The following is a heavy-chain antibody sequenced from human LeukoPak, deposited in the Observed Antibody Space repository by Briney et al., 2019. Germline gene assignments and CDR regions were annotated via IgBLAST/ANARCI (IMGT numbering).Heavy chain of an antibody. CDR2: INPSGGST. D-gene: IGHD1-26*01. Sequence: ASVKVSCKASGYTFTSYYMHWVRQAPGQGLEWMGIINPSGGSTSYAQKFQGRVTMTRDTSTSTVYMELSSLRSEDTAVYYCARGDEGIIVGATTVDYWGQGTLVTVSS. CDR1: GYTFTSYY. J-gene: IGHJ4*02. V-gene: IGHV1-46*01. CDR3: ARGDEGIIVGATTVDY.